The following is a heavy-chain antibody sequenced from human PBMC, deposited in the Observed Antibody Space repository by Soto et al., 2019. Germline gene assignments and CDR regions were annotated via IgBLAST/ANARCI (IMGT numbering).Heavy chain of an antibody. V-gene: IGHV4-39*01. CDR3: ARQLAARPEDWFDP. D-gene: IGHD6-6*01. CDR1: GGSISSSSYY. Sequence: SGTLSLTCTVSGGSISSSSYYWGWIRQPPGKGLEWIGSIYYSGSTYYNPSLKSRVTISVDTSKNQFSLKLSSVTAADTAVYYCARQLAARPEDWFDPWGQGTLVTVSS. J-gene: IGHJ5*02. CDR2: IYYSGST.